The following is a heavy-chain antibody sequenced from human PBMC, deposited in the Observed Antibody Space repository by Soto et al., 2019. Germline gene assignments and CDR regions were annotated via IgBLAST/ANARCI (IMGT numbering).Heavy chain of an antibody. V-gene: IGHV1-69*01. CDR1: GGTFSISA. CDR2: IIPIFGTA. D-gene: IGHD1-1*01. CDR3: ARGNDRWFDP. J-gene: IGHJ5*02. Sequence: EASVKVCCTTSGGTFSISAINCVRQAPGQGLEWMGGIIPIFGTANYAQKFQGRVTITADESTSTAYMELSSLRSEDTAVYYCARGNDRWFDPWGQGTLVTVSS.